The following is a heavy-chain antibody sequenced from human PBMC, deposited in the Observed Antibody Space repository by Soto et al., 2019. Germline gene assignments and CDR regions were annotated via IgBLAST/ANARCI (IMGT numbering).Heavy chain of an antibody. D-gene: IGHD5-12*01. V-gene: IGHV1-2*02. J-gene: IGHJ4*02. CDR2: INPNSGGT. CDR3: ARQYIQMATSYFDF. Sequence: ASVKVSCNASGGTFSCYAISWVRQAPGQGLEWMGYINPNSGGTDYVQKFQGRVAMTRDTSSSTVYMQLSSLRSDDTAVYFCARQYIQMATSYFDFWGQGTQVTVSA. CDR1: GGTFSCYA.